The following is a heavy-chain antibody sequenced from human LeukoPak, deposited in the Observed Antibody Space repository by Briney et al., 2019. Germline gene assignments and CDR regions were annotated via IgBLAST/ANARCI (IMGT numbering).Heavy chain of an antibody. Sequence: AGSLRLSCAASRFTFSSDSMDWVRQGPGKGLEWDSSISSSSYIYYADSVKGRFTISRDNAKNSLYLQMNSLRAEDTAVYYCARKLNFWSGYAVSDYWGQGTLVTVSS. V-gene: IGHV3-21*01. CDR1: RFTFSSDS. J-gene: IGHJ4*02. D-gene: IGHD3-3*01. CDR2: ISSSSYI. CDR3: ARKLNFWSGYAVSDY.